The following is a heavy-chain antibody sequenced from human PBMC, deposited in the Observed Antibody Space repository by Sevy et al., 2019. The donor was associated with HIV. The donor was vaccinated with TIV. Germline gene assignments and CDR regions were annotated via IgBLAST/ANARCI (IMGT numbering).Heavy chain of an antibody. J-gene: IGHJ3*02. CDR3: ARAVPATDAFDI. Sequence: GGSLRLSCVASGFTFSSYWMTWVRQAPGKGLEWVANIKVDGSEKYYVDSVKGRFTISRDNAKNSVYLQMNSLRGEDTAVFYCARAVPATDAFDIWGQGTLVTVSS. D-gene: IGHD6-19*01. CDR2: IKVDGSEK. V-gene: IGHV3-7*01. CDR1: GFTFSSYW.